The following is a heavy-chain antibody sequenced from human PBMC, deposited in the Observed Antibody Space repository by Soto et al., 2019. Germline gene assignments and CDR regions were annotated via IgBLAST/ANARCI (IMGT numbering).Heavy chain of an antibody. CDR3: AKAGSYSGSSGRVDY. Sequence: SETLSLTCAVDGGSFSGHYWSWIRQPPGKGLEWIGEINHSGGTSYNPSLKSQFTISVDTSKSQFSLKLTSVTPADTAVYDWAKAGSYSGSSGRVDYWGQGILVTVSS. D-gene: IGHD1-26*01. V-gene: IGHV4-34*01. J-gene: IGHJ4*02. CDR2: INHSGGT. CDR1: GGSFSGHY.